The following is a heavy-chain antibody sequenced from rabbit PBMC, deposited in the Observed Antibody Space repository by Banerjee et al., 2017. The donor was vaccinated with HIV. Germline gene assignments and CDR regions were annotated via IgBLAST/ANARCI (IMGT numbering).Heavy chain of an antibody. J-gene: IGHJ4*01. Sequence: QEHLVESGGGLVQPGGSLKVSCKASGFDFSNYGVSWVRQAPGKGLEWIACINTSSGNTVYASWAKGRFTISRTSSTTVTLQMTSLTAADTATYFCARDLAAVTGWNFGLWGPGTLVTVS. CDR3: ARDLAAVTGWNFGL. V-gene: IGHV1S45*01. CDR2: INTSSGNT. D-gene: IGHD7-1*01. CDR1: GFDFSNYG.